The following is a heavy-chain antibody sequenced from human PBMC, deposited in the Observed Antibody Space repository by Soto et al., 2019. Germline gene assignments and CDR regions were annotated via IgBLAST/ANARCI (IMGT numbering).Heavy chain of an antibody. CDR1: GGSFSGYY. V-gene: IGHV4-34*01. J-gene: IGHJ4*02. CDR2: INHSGST. D-gene: IGHD6-13*01. Sequence: SETLSLTCAVYGGSFSGYYWSWIRQPPGKGLEWIGEINHSGSTNYNPSLKSRVTISVDTSKNQFSLKLSSVTAADTAVYYCASGGGAAAGDYWGQGTLVTVSS. CDR3: ASGGGAAAGDY.